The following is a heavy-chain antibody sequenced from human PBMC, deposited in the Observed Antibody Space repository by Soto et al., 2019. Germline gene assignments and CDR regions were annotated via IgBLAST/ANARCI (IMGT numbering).Heavy chain of an antibody. J-gene: IGHJ4*02. Sequence: ASVKVSCKASGYTFTSYAMHWVRQAPGQRLEWMGWINAGNGNTKYSQKFQGRVTITRDTSASTAYMELSSLRSEDTAVYYCARGYYDYVWGSYRHPFDYWGQGTLVTVYS. V-gene: IGHV1-3*01. CDR2: INAGNGNT. CDR3: ARGYYDYVWGSYRHPFDY. CDR1: GYTFTSYA. D-gene: IGHD3-16*02.